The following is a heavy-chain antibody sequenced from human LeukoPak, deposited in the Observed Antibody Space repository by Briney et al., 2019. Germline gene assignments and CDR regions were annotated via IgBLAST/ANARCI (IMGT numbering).Heavy chain of an antibody. V-gene: IGHV4-38-2*02. J-gene: IGHJ4*02. CDR1: GYSISSGYY. D-gene: IGHD3-22*01. Sequence: PSETLSLTCTVSGYSISSGYYWGWIRQPPGKGLEWIGSIYHSGSTYYNPSLKSRVTISVDTSKNQFSLKLSSVTAADTAVYYCARLAQDYYDSSGPSGDYYFDYWGQGTLVTVSS. CDR2: IYHSGST. CDR3: ARLAQDYYDSSGPSGDYYFDY.